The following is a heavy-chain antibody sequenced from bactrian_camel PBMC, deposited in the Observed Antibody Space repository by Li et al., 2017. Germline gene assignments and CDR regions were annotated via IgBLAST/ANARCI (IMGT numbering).Heavy chain of an antibody. D-gene: IGHD6*01. CDR3: AKHGGWYGLWKWEYDY. J-gene: IGHJ4*01. V-gene: IGHV3S53*01. CDR2: IRRVGGT. Sequence: MGWYRQVPGKERELVSAIRRVGGTVYADSVKGRFAISRDNAKNTVYLQLTSLKTEDTAMYYCAKHGGWYGLWKWEYDYWGQGTQVTVS.